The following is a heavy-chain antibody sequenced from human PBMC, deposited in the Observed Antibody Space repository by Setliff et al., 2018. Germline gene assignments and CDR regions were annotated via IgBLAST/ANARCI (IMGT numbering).Heavy chain of an antibody. J-gene: IGHJ4*02. V-gene: IGHV4-4*07. D-gene: IGHD2-2*01. CDR2: IYAGEAT. CDR3: ARAIVVVPPNALKVYFDH. CDR1: GGSISSHY. Sequence: SETLSLTCTVSGGSISSHYWSWIRQTAGKGLEWIGSIYAGEATYYNPSLESRVVISVDSSKKRFSLKVSSVTAADTAVYYCARAIVVVPPNALKVYFDHWGPGVQVTVSS.